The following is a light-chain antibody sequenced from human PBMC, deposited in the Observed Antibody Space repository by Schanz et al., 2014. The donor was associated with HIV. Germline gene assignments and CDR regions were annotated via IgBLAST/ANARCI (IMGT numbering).Light chain of an antibody. CDR1: NVGIKS. CDR2: YDS. Sequence: SYELTQPPSVSVAPGETASISCVGNNVGIKSVHWYQQKPGQAPVVVISYDSDRPSGIPERFSGSNSGHTATLTISGVEVGDEADYYCQVWDSFLNVVFGGGTKVTVL. CDR3: QVWDSFLNVV. J-gene: IGLJ2*01. V-gene: IGLV3-21*04.